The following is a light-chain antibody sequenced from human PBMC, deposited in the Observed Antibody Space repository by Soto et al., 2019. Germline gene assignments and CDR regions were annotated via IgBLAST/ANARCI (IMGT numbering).Light chain of an antibody. Sequence: EIVLTQSPATLSLSPGERATLSCRASQSVSSYFAWYQQKPGQAPRLLIYDASNRATGIPARFSGSGSGTDFTLTISSRQPEDFAVYYCQQRSNWRYTFGQGTKLEIK. J-gene: IGKJ2*01. CDR3: QQRSNWRYT. V-gene: IGKV3-11*01. CDR1: QSVSSY. CDR2: DAS.